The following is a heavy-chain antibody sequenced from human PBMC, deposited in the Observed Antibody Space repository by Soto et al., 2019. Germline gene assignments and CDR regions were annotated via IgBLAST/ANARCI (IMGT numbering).Heavy chain of an antibody. D-gene: IGHD3-10*01. CDR1: GYTFGTYG. Sequence: ASVKVSCKASGYTFGTYGISWVRQAPGQGLELMGWISTYNGNTIYAQKFQGRVTMTTDTSTSTAYMELRSLRSDDTAVYYCARDRGTGNLWSWFDYWGQGTLVTVSS. J-gene: IGHJ4*02. CDR3: ARDRGTGNLWSWFDY. V-gene: IGHV1-18*01. CDR2: ISTYNGNT.